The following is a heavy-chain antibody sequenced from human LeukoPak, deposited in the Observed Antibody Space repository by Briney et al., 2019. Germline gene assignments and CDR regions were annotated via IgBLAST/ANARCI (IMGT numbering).Heavy chain of an antibody. Sequence: GESLKISCKGSGYSFTSYWISGGRQMPGKGLEWMGRINHSDSYTNYRPSFQGHVTISADKSISTAYLQWSSLKASDTAMYYCARHGASGSSSWYFPDYWGQGTLVTVSS. D-gene: IGHD6-13*01. V-gene: IGHV5-10-1*01. CDR2: INHSDSYT. CDR3: ARHGASGSSSWYFPDY. CDR1: GYSFTSYW. J-gene: IGHJ4*02.